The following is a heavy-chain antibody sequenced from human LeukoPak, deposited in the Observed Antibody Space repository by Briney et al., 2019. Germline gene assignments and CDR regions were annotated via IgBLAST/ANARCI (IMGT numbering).Heavy chain of an antibody. CDR1: GGSISSYY. CDR2: IYYSGST. CDR3: ARAYYDFWSGYYPTPYYYYYMDV. J-gene: IGHJ6*03. V-gene: IGHV4-59*01. D-gene: IGHD3-3*01. Sequence: PSETLSLTCTVPGGSISSYYWSWIRQPPGKGLEWIGYIYYSGSTNYNPSLKSRVTISVDTSKNQFSLKLSSVTAADTAVYYCARAYYDFWSGYYPTPYYYYYMDVWGKGTTVTVSS.